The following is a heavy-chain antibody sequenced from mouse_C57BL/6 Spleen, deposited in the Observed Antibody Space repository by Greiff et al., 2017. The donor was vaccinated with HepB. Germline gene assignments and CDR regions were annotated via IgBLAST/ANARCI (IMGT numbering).Heavy chain of an antibody. CDR2: ISYDGSN. V-gene: IGHV3-6*01. CDR1: GYSITSGYY. Sequence: EVKLQESGPGLVKPSQSLSLTCSVTGYSITSGYYWNWIRQFPGNKLEWMGYISYDGSNNYNPSLKNRISITRDTSKNQFFLKLNSVTTEDTATYYCARNPLLWLRRGDYFDYWGQGTTLTVSS. D-gene: IGHD2-9*01. J-gene: IGHJ2*01. CDR3: ARNPLLWLRRGDYFDY.